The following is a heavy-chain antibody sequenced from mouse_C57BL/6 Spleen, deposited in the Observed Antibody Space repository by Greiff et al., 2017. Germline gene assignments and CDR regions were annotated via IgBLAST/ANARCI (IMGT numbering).Heavy chain of an antibody. CDR1: GYAFSSSW. Sequence: VKVVESGPELVKPGASVKISCKASGYAFSSSWMNWVKQRPGKGLEWIGRIYPGDGDTNYNGKFKGKATLTADKSSSTAYMQLSSLTSEDSAVYFCARHYSNYYAMDYWGQGTSVTVSS. D-gene: IGHD2-5*01. CDR2: IYPGDGDT. J-gene: IGHJ4*01. V-gene: IGHV1-82*01. CDR3: ARHYSNYYAMDY.